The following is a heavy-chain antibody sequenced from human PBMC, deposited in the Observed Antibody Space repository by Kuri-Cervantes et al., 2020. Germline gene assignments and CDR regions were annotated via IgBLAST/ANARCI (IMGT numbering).Heavy chain of an antibody. Sequence: GESLKISCVASGFTFSSFAMNWVRRAPGKGLEWVSGITTRGGSTFYADSVKGRFTISRDQFKNTLYLQMNSLRVEDTAVYFCARDLRGYSYGAETFDYWGQGTLVTVSS. D-gene: IGHD5-18*01. CDR3: ARDLRGYSYGAETFDY. J-gene: IGHJ4*02. CDR2: ITTRGGST. CDR1: GFTFSSFA. V-gene: IGHV3-23*01.